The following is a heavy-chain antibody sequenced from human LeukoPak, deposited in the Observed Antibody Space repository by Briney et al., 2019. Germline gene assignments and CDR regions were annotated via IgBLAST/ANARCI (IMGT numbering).Heavy chain of an antibody. CDR1: GYTFTSYD. D-gene: IGHD5-12*01. Sequence: ASVKVSCKASGYTFTSYDINWVRQATGQGLEWMGWMSPNSGNTGYAQKFQGRVTMTRDTSISTAYMELSRLRSDDTAVYYCARGRGYSGYVGYFDYWGQGTLVTVSS. V-gene: IGHV1-8*01. CDR3: ARGRGYSGYVGYFDY. CDR2: MSPNSGNT. J-gene: IGHJ4*02.